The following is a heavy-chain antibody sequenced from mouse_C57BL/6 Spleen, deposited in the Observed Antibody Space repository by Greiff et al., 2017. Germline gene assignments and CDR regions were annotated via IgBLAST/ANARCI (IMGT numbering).Heavy chain of an antibody. CDR2: INPYNGGT. CDR3: ARDGGKGYFDY. V-gene: IGHV1-19*01. J-gene: IGHJ2*01. CDR1: GYTFTDYY. D-gene: IGHD1-3*01. Sequence: VQLKESGPVLVKPGASVKMSCKASGYTFTDYYMNWVKQSHGKSLEWIGVINPYNGGTSYNQKFKGKATLTVDKSSSTAYMELNSLTSEDSAVYYCARDGGKGYFDYWGQGTTLTVSS.